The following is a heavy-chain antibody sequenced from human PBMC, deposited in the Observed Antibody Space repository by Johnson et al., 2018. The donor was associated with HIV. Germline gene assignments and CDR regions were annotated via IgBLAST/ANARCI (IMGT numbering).Heavy chain of an antibody. CDR3: AREIIAAADDI. CDR2: INWNGGSA. Sequence: VQLVESGGGVVRPGGSLRLSCSASGFTFDDYGINWVRQAQGRGLEWVSGINWNGGSAGYTDSVRGRFTISRDSAQNSVSLQMNSLRAEDTALYYCAREIIAAADDIWGQGTMVTVSS. V-gene: IGHV3-20*04. J-gene: IGHJ3*02. CDR1: GFTFDDYG. D-gene: IGHD6-13*01.